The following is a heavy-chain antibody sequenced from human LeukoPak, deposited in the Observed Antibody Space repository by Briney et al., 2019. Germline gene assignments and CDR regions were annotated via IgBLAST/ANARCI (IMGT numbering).Heavy chain of an antibody. Sequence: PSDTLSLPCTLWGGPFTVYFGTWLRQSPGRGREGLGEMFDYTGDTHYNPSQNSRDHISLETSKNQFSLQRRSVTAADTAVYYCPRGRIAKVVVVHSFSYGMDVWGQGATGTVSP. V-gene: IGHV4-34*01. D-gene: IGHD3-22*01. CDR1: GGPFTVYF. J-gene: IGHJ6*01. CDR2: MFDYTGDT. CDR3: PRGRIAKVVVVHSFSYGMDV.